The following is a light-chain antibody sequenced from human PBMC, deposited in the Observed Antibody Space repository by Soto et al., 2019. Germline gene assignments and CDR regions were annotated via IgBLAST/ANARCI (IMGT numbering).Light chain of an antibody. Sequence: EIVLTQSPGTLSLSPREIATLSCRASQSVSSNYLAWYQQKPGQAPRLLIYAASTRATGIPDRFSGSGSGTDFTLTISRQEPEDFAVYYCQQYGRSPPLIFGGGTKVEIK. CDR1: QSVSSNY. V-gene: IGKV3-20*01. CDR2: AAS. CDR3: QQYGRSPPLI. J-gene: IGKJ4*01.